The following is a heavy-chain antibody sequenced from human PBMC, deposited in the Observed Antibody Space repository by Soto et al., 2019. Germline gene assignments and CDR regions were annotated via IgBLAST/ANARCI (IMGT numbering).Heavy chain of an antibody. CDR2: IFSADNT. CDR3: AILGSYCSGGSCYYFDY. J-gene: IGHJ4*02. CDR1: GFTVSSNY. V-gene: IGHV3-53*01. Sequence: PGGSVRLSCAASGFTVSSNYLSWVRQAPGKGLEWVSVIFSADNTHYADSVKGRFTISRDNSKNTVFLQMNSLRAEDTAVYYCAILGSYCSGGSCYYFDYWGQGTLVTVSS. D-gene: IGHD2-15*01.